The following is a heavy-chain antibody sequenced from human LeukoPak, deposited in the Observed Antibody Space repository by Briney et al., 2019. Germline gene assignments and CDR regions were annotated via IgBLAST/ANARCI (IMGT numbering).Heavy chain of an antibody. CDR3: ACSGGSFDHPLFDY. Sequence: ASVKVSCKASGYTSTSYGISWVRQAPGQGLEWMGWISAYNGNTNYAQKLQGRVTMTTDTSTSTAYMELRSLRSDDTAVYYCACSGGSFDHPLFDYWGQGTLVTVSS. J-gene: IGHJ4*02. CDR2: ISAYNGNT. D-gene: IGHD2-15*01. CDR1: GYTSTSYG. V-gene: IGHV1-18*01.